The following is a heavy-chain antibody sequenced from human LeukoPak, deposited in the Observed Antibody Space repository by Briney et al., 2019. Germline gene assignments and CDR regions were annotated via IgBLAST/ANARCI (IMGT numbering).Heavy chain of an antibody. CDR1: GFTFSRYA. D-gene: IGHD3-3*02. J-gene: IGHJ4*02. V-gene: IGHV3-21*05. CDR3: ARDTFHPGLIDS. Sequence: GGSLRLSCAASGFTFSRYAMNWVRQAPGKGLAWVSYINTDSSDIHYADSVKGRFTISRDNARNTLYLQLSSLRAEDSAVYYCARDTFHPGLIDSWGQGTLVTVSS. CDR2: INTDSSDI.